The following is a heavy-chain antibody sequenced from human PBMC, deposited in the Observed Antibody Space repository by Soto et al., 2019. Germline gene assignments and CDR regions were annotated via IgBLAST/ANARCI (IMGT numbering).Heavy chain of an antibody. V-gene: IGHV1-69*06. Sequence: SVKVSCKASGGTFSSYAISWVRQAPGQGLEWMGGIIPIFGTANYAQKFQGRVTITADKSTSTAYMELSSLRSEDTAVYYCARDSGSTYGMDVWGQGTTVTVSS. CDR1: GGTFSSYA. CDR3: ARDSGSTYGMDV. CDR2: IIPIFGTA. D-gene: IGHD6-19*01. J-gene: IGHJ6*02.